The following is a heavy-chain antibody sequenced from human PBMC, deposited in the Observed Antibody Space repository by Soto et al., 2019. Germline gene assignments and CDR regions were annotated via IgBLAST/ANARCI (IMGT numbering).Heavy chain of an antibody. CDR1: GGTFSSYA. CDR2: IIPIFGTA. J-gene: IGHJ6*02. CDR3: ARGVVVVVAATINYYYYGMDV. V-gene: IGHV1-69*13. Sequence: SVKVSCKASGGTFSSYAISWVRQAPGQGLEWMGGIIPIFGTANYAQKFQGRVTITADESTSTAYMELSSLRSEDTAVYYCARGVVVVVAATINYYYYGMDVWGQGTTVTVSS. D-gene: IGHD2-15*01.